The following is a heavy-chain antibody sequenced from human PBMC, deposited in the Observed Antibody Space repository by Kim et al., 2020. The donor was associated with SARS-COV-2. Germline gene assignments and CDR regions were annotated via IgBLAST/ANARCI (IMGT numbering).Heavy chain of an antibody. Sequence: SADSVKGRFTVSRDNAKNIRYLQMDSLRVEDTALYYCAKDHESSGWPTFDYWGQGTLVTVSS. D-gene: IGHD3-22*01. V-gene: IGHV3-23*01. CDR3: AKDHESSGWPTFDY. J-gene: IGHJ4*02.